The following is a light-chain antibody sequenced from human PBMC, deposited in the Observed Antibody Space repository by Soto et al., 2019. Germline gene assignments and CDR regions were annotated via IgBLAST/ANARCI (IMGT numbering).Light chain of an antibody. CDR3: VLYLGSGISV. CDR2: NTD. V-gene: IGLV8-61*01. Sequence: QTVVTQEPSFSVSPGGTVTLTCGLSSGSVSTNYYPSWYQQTPGQAPRTLIYNTDTRSSGVPDRFSGSILGNKAALTITGAHADDESDYYCVLYLGSGISVFGGGTKLTVL. J-gene: IGLJ3*02. CDR1: SGSVSTNYY.